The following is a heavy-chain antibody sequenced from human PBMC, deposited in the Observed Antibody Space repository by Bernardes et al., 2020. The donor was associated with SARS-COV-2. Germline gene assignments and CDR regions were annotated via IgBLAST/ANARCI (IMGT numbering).Heavy chain of an antibody. CDR1: GYTFTSYA. V-gene: IGHV1-3*01. D-gene: IGHD3-22*01. Sequence: ASVKVSCKASGYTFTSYAMHWVRQAPGQRLEWMGWINAGNGNTKYSQKFQGRVTITRDTSASTAYMELSSLRSEDTAVYYCAREDYYYDSSGPTYYYYYYGMDVWGQGTTVTVSS. CDR2: INAGNGNT. CDR3: AREDYYYDSSGPTYYYYYYGMDV. J-gene: IGHJ6*02.